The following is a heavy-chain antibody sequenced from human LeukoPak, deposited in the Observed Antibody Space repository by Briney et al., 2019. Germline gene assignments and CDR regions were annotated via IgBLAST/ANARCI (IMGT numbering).Heavy chain of an antibody. D-gene: IGHD6-19*01. V-gene: IGHV3-74*01. J-gene: IGHJ4*02. CDR2: INTDGTVT. Sequence: GGSLRLSCAASGFTFSKYWMLWVRQAPGKGLESVSRINTDGTVTTYADSVKGRFTVSRDNADNTMFLQMNSVRDEDTAVYHCATKQWLAPPPDSWGQGTPVTVSS. CDR3: ATKQWLAPPPDS. CDR1: GFTFSKYW.